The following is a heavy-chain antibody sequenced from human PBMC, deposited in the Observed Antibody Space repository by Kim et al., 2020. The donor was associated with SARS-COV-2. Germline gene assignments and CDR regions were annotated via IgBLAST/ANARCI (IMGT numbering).Heavy chain of an antibody. D-gene: IGHD2-21*02. CDR3: ARQRKGDWHGYFDS. V-gene: IGHV4-39*01. CDR1: GGYISGGDYY. J-gene: IGHJ4*02. Sequence: SETLSLTCIVSGGYISGGDYYWGWIRQPPGKGLEWIGSISYTGTTYYNPSLASRLAISVDTSKNQFSLELYSVTATDTAVYYCARQRKGDWHGYFDSWGQGSLVTVSS. CDR2: ISYTGTT.